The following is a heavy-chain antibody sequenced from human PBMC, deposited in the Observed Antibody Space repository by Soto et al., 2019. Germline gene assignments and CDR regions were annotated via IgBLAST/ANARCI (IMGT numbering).Heavy chain of an antibody. J-gene: IGHJ4*02. CDR2: ISYDGSNI. CDR3: ARGFRASSGWTRGYLDY. Sequence: QVKLVESGGGVVQPGRSLRLSCAPSGFTFTAYAFHWVRQAPGKGLEWVSVISYDGSNIYYADSVKGRFTISRDNSKNTLYVQRDSLRAEDTAVYYCARGFRASSGWTRGYLDYWGQGALVTVSS. CDR1: GFTFTAYA. D-gene: IGHD6-19*01. V-gene: IGHV3-30-3*01.